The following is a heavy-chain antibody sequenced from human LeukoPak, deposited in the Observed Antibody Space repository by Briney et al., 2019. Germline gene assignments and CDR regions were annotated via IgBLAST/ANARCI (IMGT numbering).Heavy chain of an antibody. Sequence: ASVKLSCKVSGYTLTELSMHWVRQAPGKGLEWMGGFDPEDGETIYAQKFQGRVTMTEDTSTDTAYMELSSLRSEDTAVYYCATGEGAYCGGDCYSDAFDIWGQGTMVTVSS. J-gene: IGHJ3*02. V-gene: IGHV1-24*01. D-gene: IGHD2-21*02. CDR3: ATGEGAYCGGDCYSDAFDI. CDR2: FDPEDGET. CDR1: GYTLTELS.